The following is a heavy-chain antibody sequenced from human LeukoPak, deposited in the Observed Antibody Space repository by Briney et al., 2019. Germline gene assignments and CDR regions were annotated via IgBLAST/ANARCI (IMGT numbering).Heavy chain of an antibody. CDR2: ISASGSST. D-gene: IGHD3-22*01. CDR1: GFTFSSYA. CDR3: ARTVGVVVIQFDY. J-gene: IGHJ4*02. V-gene: IGHV3-23*01. Sequence: PGGSLRLSCADSGFTFSSYAMSWVRQAPGKGVEGVSAISASGSSTYCADSVKGRFTISRHNSKNPLYLQMNSLRAEDTAVYYCARTVGVVVIQFDYWGQGTLVTVSS.